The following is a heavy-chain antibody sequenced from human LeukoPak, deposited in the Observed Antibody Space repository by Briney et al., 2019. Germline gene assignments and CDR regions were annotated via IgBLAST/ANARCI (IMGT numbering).Heavy chain of an antibody. J-gene: IGHJ5*02. V-gene: IGHV3-33*01. CDR1: GFTFSRYG. D-gene: IGHD6-13*01. CDR2: IWYDGSNK. Sequence: GGSLRLSCVASGFTFSRYGMHWVRQAPGKGLEWVAYIWYDGSNKYYADSVKGRFTTSRDNSKNTLYLQMNSLRGEDTAVYYCARGSSTWYSDWLDPWGQGTLVTVSS. CDR3: ARGSSTWYSDWLDP.